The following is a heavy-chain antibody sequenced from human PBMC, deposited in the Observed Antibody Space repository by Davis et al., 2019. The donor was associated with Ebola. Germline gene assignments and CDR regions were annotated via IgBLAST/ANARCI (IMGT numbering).Heavy chain of an antibody. D-gene: IGHD1-7*01. J-gene: IGHJ3*01. CDR1: GFPFGSYC. V-gene: IGHV3-7*03. CDR2: INQDGSER. Sequence: GGSLRLSCTASGFPFGSYCMTWVRQAPGKGLEWVANINQDGSERHYVGSVKGRFTISRDNSKNSLYLQMDSLRTEDTALYYCAKDILAGTNGDAFDVWGQGTMVTVAS. CDR3: AKDILAGTNGDAFDV.